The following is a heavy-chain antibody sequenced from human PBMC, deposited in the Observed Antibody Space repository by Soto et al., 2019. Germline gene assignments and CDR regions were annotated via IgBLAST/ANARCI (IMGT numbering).Heavy chain of an antibody. CDR2: FDPEDGET. CDR1: GYNLTELS. D-gene: IGHD3-16*02. Sequence: ASVKVSCKVSGYNLTELSMHWVRQAPGKGLEWMGGFDPEDGETIYAQKFQGRVTMTEDTSTDTAYMELSSLRSEDTAVYYCATAYLRLGELSFSPPDYWGQGTLVTVSS. J-gene: IGHJ4*02. CDR3: ATAYLRLGELSFSPPDY. V-gene: IGHV1-24*01.